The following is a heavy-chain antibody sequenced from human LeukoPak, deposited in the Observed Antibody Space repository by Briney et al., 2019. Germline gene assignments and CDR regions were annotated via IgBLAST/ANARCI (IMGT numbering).Heavy chain of an antibody. CDR3: ARVLAIVRGVIDY. D-gene: IGHD3-10*01. CDR1: GFTVSGNS. V-gene: IGHV3-66*01. Sequence: GGSLRLSCKVSGFTVSGNSWSWVRQAPGKGLEWVSVIYSGSSTYYADSVKGRFTISRDNSKNTLYLQMNSLRAEDTAVYYCARVLAIVRGVIDYWGQGTLVTVS. J-gene: IGHJ4*02. CDR2: IYSGSST.